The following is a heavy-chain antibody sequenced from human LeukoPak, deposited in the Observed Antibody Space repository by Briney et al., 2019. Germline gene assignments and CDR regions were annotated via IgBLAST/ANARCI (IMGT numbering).Heavy chain of an antibody. V-gene: IGHV3-11*01. CDR2: ISSSGSTI. CDR1: GFTFSDYY. D-gene: IGHD5-18*01. CDR3: AKTRSIEYTYGKFDY. J-gene: IGHJ4*02. Sequence: GGSLRLSCAASGFTFSDYYMSWIRQAPGKGLEWVSYISSSGSTIYYADSVKGRFTISRDNAKNSLYLQMNSLRAEDTAVYYCAKTRSIEYTYGKFDYWGQGTLVTVSS.